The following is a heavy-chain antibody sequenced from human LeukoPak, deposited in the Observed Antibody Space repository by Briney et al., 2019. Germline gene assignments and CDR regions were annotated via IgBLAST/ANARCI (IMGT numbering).Heavy chain of an antibody. D-gene: IGHD2-2*01. CDR1: GYTFTGYY. Sequence: VASVKVSCKASGYTFTGYYMHWVRQAPGQGLEWMGWINPNSGGTNCAQKFQGRVTMTRDTSISTAYMELSRLRSDDTAVYYCATSDIVVVPAASNPDYWGQGTLVTVSS. CDR3: ATSDIVVVPAASNPDY. CDR2: INPNSGGT. J-gene: IGHJ4*02. V-gene: IGHV1-2*02.